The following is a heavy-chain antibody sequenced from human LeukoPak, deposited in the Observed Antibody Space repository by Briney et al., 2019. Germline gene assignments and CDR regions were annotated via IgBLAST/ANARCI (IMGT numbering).Heavy chain of an antibody. J-gene: IGHJ4*02. CDR3: AKEPRNLGYCSGGSCYYDY. CDR1: GFTFSSYA. CDR2: ISASGGGT. V-gene: IGHV3-23*01. Sequence: GGSLRLSCAASGFTFSSYAMSWVRQAPEKGLEWVSAISASGGGTSYADSVKGRLTISRDNSKNTLYLQMISLRAEDTAIYYCAKEPRNLGYCSGGSCYYDYWGQGTLVTVSS. D-gene: IGHD2-15*01.